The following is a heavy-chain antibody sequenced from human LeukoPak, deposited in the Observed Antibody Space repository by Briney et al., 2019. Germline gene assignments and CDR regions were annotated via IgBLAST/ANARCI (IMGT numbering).Heavy chain of an antibody. CDR2: ITYDGTDT. CDR3: ARPGGYAFDM. Sequence: GTSLRLSCAASGFNFRSYAFHWVRQAPGKGPEWMEFITYDGTDTYYADSVKGRFTLSRDNSQNTLYLQMNSLRAADTAVYYCARPGGYAFDMWGQGTMVTVCS. V-gene: IGHV3-30*04. J-gene: IGHJ3*02. D-gene: IGHD3-16*01. CDR1: GFNFRSYA.